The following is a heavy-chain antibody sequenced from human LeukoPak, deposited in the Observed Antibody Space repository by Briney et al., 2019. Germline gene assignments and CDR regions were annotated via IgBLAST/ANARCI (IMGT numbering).Heavy chain of an antibody. V-gene: IGHV4-39*01. J-gene: IGHJ4*02. CDR1: GGSISSSSYY. CDR3: ARLDGVRGVIII. Sequence: SETLSLTCTVSGGSISSSSYYWGWIRQPPGKGLEWIGSIYYSGSTYYNPSLKSRVTIPVDTSKNQFSLKLSSVTAADTAVYYCARLDGVRGVIIIWGQGTLVTVSS. D-gene: IGHD3-10*02. CDR2: IYYSGST.